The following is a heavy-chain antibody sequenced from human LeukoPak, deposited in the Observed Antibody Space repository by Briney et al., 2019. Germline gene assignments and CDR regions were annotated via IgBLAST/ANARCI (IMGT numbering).Heavy chain of an antibody. J-gene: IGHJ4*02. CDR3: ARVRRDGYNQNYFDY. Sequence: SVKVSCXASGGTFSIYAISWVRQARGQGLEWMGRIIPIFGTANYAQKFQGRVTITTDESTSTAYMELSSLRFEDTAVYYCARVRRDGYNQNYFDYWGQGTLVTVSS. D-gene: IGHD5-24*01. CDR1: GGTFSIYA. V-gene: IGHV1-69*05. CDR2: IIPIFGTA.